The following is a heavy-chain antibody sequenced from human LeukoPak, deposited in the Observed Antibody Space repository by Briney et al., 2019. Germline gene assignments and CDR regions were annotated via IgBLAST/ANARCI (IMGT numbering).Heavy chain of an antibody. D-gene: IGHD6-13*01. CDR2: IKSKADGETT. CDR3: SVGAAPGSFFDY. CDR1: GFTFINAW. V-gene: IGHV3-15*01. Sequence: TGGSLRLSYGASGFTFINAWMSWLRQAPGKGLEWVGRIKSKADGETTDYAAPVKGRFTISRDDSKNTVYLPMNSLKTEDTAVYYCSVGAAPGSFFDYWGQGTLVTVSS. J-gene: IGHJ4*02.